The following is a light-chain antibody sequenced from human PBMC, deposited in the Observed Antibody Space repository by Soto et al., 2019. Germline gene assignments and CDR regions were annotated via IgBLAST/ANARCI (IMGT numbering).Light chain of an antibody. V-gene: IGLV1-40*01. Sequence: QAVVTQPPSVSGAPGQRVTISCTGSNSNIGARYDVHWYQQLPGTAPKLLIYGNDNRPSGVPERFSGSKSGTSASLAITGLQARDEADYYCQSYDTSVSAWVFGGGTKVTVL. CDR2: GND. CDR3: QSYDTSVSAWV. CDR1: NSNIGARYD. J-gene: IGLJ3*02.